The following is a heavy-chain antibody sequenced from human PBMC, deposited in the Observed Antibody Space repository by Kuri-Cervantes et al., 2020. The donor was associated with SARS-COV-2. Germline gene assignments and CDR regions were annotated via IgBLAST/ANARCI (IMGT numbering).Heavy chain of an antibody. J-gene: IGHJ4*02. Sequence: SCKASGYTFTGYYMHWVRQAPGQGLEWVAVIWYDGSKKYYADSVKGRFTISRDNSKNTLYLQMKSLRVEDTAVYYCTPDRWEESGWGQGTLVTVSS. V-gene: IGHV3-33*01. CDR1: GYTFTGYY. CDR2: IWYDGSKK. CDR3: TPDRWEESG. D-gene: IGHD1-26*01.